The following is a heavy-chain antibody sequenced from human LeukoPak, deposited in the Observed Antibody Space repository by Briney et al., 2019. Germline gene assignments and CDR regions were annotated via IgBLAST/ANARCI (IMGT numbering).Heavy chain of an antibody. CDR1: TGSISSGGYY. CDR3: ARALSSGYSPIDY. Sequence: KPSQTLSLTCTVSTGSISSGGYYWSWIRQHPGKGLEWIGYIYYSGSTSYNPSLKSRVTISIDTSKTQFSLKLSSVTAADTAVCYCARALSSGYSPIDYWGQGTLVTVSS. J-gene: IGHJ4*02. V-gene: IGHV4-31*03. D-gene: IGHD3-22*01. CDR2: IYYSGST.